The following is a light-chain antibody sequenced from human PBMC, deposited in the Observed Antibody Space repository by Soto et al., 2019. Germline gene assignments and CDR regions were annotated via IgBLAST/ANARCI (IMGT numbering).Light chain of an antibody. CDR2: DVS. CDR3: SSYTSSSTLDV. J-gene: IGLJ1*01. CDR1: SSDVGGYNY. V-gene: IGLV2-14*01. Sequence: QSALAHPASVSGSHGQSITISCTGTSSDVGGYNYVSWYQQHPGKAPKLMIYDVSNRPSGVSNRFSGSKSGNTASLTISGLQAEDEADYYCSSYTSSSTLDVFGTGTKLTVL.